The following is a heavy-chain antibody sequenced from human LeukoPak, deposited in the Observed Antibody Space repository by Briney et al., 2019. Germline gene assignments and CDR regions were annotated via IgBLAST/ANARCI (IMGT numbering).Heavy chain of an antibody. CDR1: GYTFASHD. CDR2: MNPNSGNS. V-gene: IGHV1-8*01. D-gene: IGHD1-1*01. Sequence: ASVKVSCKASGYTFASHDINWVRQATGQGLEWMGWMNPNSGNSGYAQTFQGRVIMTRDTSISTAYMELHSLRSEDTAVYYCARGYSPSIRTTGNDYWGQGTLVTVSS. CDR3: ARGYSPSIRTTGNDY. J-gene: IGHJ4*02.